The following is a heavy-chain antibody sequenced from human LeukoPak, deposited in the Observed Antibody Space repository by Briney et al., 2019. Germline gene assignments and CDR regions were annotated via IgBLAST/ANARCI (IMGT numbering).Heavy chain of an antibody. CDR3: ARPNNIPYDFWTRIAPTRYYYGMDI. CDR1: GGTFISYA. CDR2: IIPIFGTA. J-gene: IGHJ6*02. V-gene: IGHV1-69*01. Sequence: GSSVKVSCKASGGTFISYAISWVRQAPGQGLEWMGGIIPIFGTANYAQKFQGRVTITADESTSTAYMELSSLRSEDTAVYYCARPNNIPYDFWTRIAPTRYYYGMDIWGQGTTVTVSS. D-gene: IGHD3-3*01.